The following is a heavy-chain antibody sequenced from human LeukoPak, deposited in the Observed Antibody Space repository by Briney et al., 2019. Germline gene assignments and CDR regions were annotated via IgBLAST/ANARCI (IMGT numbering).Heavy chain of an antibody. CDR1: GGSISSSSYY. D-gene: IGHD1-1*01. J-gene: IGHJ5*02. CDR3: GRQGDTGSSFNLDWFDP. V-gene: IGHV4-39*01. Sequence: SETLSLTCTVSGGSISSSSYYWGWIRQPPGKGLEWIGSIYYSGSTYYNPSLKSRVTISVDTSKNQFSLKLSSVSAADTSIYYCGRQGDTGSSFNLDWFDPWGQGTLVTVSS. CDR2: IYYSGST.